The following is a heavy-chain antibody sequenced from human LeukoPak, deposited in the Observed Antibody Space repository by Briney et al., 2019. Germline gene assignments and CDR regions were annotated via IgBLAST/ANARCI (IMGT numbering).Heavy chain of an antibody. J-gene: IGHJ6*03. CDR2: INHSGST. CDR1: GGSFSGYY. Sequence: SSETLSLTCAVYGGSFSGYYWSWIRQPPGKGLEWIGEINHSGSTNYNPSLKSRVTISVDTSKNQFSLKLSSVTAADTAVYYCARGGWDCSGGSCYYYYMDVWGKGTTVTVSS. V-gene: IGHV4-34*01. D-gene: IGHD2-15*01. CDR3: ARGGWDCSGGSCYYYYMDV.